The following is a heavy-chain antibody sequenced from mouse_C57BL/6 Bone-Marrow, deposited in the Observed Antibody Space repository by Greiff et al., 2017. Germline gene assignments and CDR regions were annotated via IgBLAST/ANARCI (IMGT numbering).Heavy chain of an antibody. Sequence: VQLHQPGAELVKPGASVKLSCKASGYTFTSYWMHWVKQRPGQGLEWIGMIHPNSGSTNYNEKFKSKATLTVDKSSSTAYMQLSSLTSEDSAVYYCASPGGYDYAYYFDYWGQGTTLTVSS. CDR3: ASPGGYDYAYYFDY. V-gene: IGHV1-64*01. J-gene: IGHJ2*01. D-gene: IGHD2-4*01. CDR2: IHPNSGST. CDR1: GYTFTSYW.